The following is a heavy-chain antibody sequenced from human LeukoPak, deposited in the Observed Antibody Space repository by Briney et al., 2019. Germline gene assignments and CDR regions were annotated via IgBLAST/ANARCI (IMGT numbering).Heavy chain of an antibody. CDR3: ASAYCGGDCTPYWYFDL. D-gene: IGHD2-21*02. J-gene: IGHJ2*01. Sequence: SETLSLTCTVSGGSISSGDYYWSWIRQPPGKGLEWIGYIYYIGNTFYNPSLKSRVTISVDTSKNQFSLKLNSVTAADTAVYYCASAYCGGDCTPYWYFDLWGRGTLVTVSS. V-gene: IGHV4-30-4*01. CDR1: GGSISSGDYY. CDR2: IYYIGNT.